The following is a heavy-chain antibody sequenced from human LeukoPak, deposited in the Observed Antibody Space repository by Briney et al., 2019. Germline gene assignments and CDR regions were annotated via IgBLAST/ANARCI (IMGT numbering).Heavy chain of an antibody. Sequence: GGSLSLSCAASGFTFSNYWMRWVSQAAGKGREWVAHIKEDGREKYYVASVKGPFTISRDNARNSLYLQMNSLRAEDTAVYSCASGRQLGYWGQGTLVTVSS. J-gene: IGHJ4*02. CDR1: GFTFSNYW. V-gene: IGHV3-7*01. CDR3: ASGRQLGY. CDR2: IKEDGREK. D-gene: IGHD6-13*01.